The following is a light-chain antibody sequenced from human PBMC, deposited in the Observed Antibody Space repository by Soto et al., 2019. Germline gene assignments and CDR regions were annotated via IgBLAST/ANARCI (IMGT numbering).Light chain of an antibody. CDR3: LQDYNYPLT. CDR2: AAS. Sequence: AIQMTQSPSSLSASVGDRVTITCRASQDHGNDLGWYQQKPGKAPKLLIYAASSLQSGVPQRLSGSGSGTDFTLIIGSLQPADFATQYWLQDYNYPLTFGGGTKVEIK. V-gene: IGKV1-6*01. CDR1: QDHGND. J-gene: IGKJ4*01.